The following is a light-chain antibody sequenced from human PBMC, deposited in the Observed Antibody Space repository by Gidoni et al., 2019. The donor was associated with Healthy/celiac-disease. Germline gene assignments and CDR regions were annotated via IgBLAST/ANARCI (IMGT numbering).Light chain of an antibody. CDR3: QQRSNWPPGWT. CDR2: DAS. V-gene: IGKV3-11*01. CDR1: PSVSSY. Sequence: EIVLAQSHATLSLSPGERATLSCRASPSVSSYLAWYQQKPGQAPRLLIYDASNRATGIPARFSGSGSGTDFTLTISSLEPEDFAVYYCQQRSNWPPGWTFGQGTKVEIK. J-gene: IGKJ1*01.